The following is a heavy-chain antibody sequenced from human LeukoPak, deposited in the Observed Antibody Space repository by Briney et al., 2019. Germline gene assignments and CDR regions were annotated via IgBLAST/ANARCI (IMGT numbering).Heavy chain of an antibody. CDR3: AKPGSALWFGELKYYFHY. J-gene: IGHJ4*02. CDR2: ITGSGGST. CDR1: GFTFSSYA. D-gene: IGHD3-10*01. V-gene: IGHV3-23*01. Sequence: GGSLRLSCAASGFTFSSYAMSWVRQAPGKGLEWVSGITGSGGSTYYADSVKGRFTISRDNSKNTLCLQMNSLRAEDTAAYYCAKPGSALWFGELKYYFHYWGQGTLVTVSS.